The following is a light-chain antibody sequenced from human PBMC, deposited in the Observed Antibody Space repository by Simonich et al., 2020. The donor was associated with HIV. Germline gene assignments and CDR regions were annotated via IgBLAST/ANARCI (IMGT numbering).Light chain of an antibody. V-gene: IGKV1-39*01. CDR3: QQYYDTPQT. CDR1: QSISSY. J-gene: IGKJ2*01. Sequence: DIQMTQSPSSLSASVGDRVTITCRASQSISSYLNWYQQKPGKAPKLLIYGASILQSGVPSRFSGSGSGTDFTRTINSLQAEDVAVYYCQQYYDTPQTFGQGTKLEIK. CDR2: GAS.